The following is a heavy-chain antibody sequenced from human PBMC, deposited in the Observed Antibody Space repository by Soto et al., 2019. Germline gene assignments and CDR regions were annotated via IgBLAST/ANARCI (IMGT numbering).Heavy chain of an antibody. D-gene: IGHD2-21*01. J-gene: IGHJ3*02. V-gene: IGHV3-74*01. CDR2: TTVDGSSI. CDR3: TTRQSAVGYYAFDI. Sequence: EVQLLESGGGLVQPGGSLSLSCAPSGLTLTYHWVHWVRQAPGKGLEWVSRTTVDGSSISYADSGKGRFTISSDIDKNTFYVQMSSLRVEDTAVYYCTTRQSAVGYYAFDIWGQGTMITVSS. CDR1: GLTLTYHW.